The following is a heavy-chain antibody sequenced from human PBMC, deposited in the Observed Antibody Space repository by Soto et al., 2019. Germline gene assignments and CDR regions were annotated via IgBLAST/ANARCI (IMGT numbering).Heavy chain of an antibody. CDR2: IFPGDTDT. J-gene: IGHJ4*02. D-gene: IGHD5-18*01. CDR3: ARRDTAKLPSDH. Sequence: PGESLKISCKGSGYIFTNHWIGWVRQMPGKGLEWVGIIFPGDTDTRYSPSFEGQVIISADKSISTAYLQWSSLKASDTAIYYCARRDTAKLPSDHWGQGTLVTVSS. CDR1: GYIFTNHW. V-gene: IGHV5-51*01.